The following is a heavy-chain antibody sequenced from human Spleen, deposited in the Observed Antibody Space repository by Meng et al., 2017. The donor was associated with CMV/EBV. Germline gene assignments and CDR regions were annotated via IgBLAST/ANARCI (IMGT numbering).Heavy chain of an antibody. Sequence: GSLSSYYWSWTRQPPGEGLEWIGVIYYSGYTKYNPSLKSRVTMSLDASKNQFSLKLSSVTAADTAVYYCARVTVDMTTTRGWYFDLWGRGTLVTVSS. J-gene: IGHJ2*01. CDR1: GSLSSYY. CDR3: ARVTVDMTTTRGWYFDL. V-gene: IGHV4-59*01. D-gene: IGHD1-26*01. CDR2: IYYSGYT.